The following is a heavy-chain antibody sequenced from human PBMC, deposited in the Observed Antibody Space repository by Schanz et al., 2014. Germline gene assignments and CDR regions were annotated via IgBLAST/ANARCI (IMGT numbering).Heavy chain of an antibody. Sequence: EVQLLESGGGLVQPGGSLRLSCAASGFTFGDYAMTWVRQAPGKGLEWVSDVNTGVNTYYADSVRGRFTMSRDNSKNTLYLQMNSLRAGDAAVYYCARGLIAAAGGAFDYWGQGTLVAVSA. CDR1: GFTFGDYA. CDR3: ARGLIAAAGGAFDY. V-gene: IGHV3-23*01. J-gene: IGHJ4*02. CDR2: VNTGVNT. D-gene: IGHD6-13*01.